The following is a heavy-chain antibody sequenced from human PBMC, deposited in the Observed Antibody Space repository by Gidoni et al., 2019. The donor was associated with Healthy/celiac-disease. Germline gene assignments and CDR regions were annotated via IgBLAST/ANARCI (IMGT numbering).Heavy chain of an antibody. D-gene: IGHD3-22*01. CDR3: ARGIYDSSGYPEPPDY. CDR1: GGSISSYY. J-gene: IGHJ4*02. Sequence: QVQLQASRPGLVQPSETLSLTCTVSGGSISSYYWSWIRQPPGKGLEWIGYIYYSGSTNYNPSLKSRVTISVDTSKNQFSLKLSSVTAADTAVYYCARGIYDSSGYPEPPDYWGQGTLVTVSS. CDR2: IYYSGST. V-gene: IGHV4-59*01.